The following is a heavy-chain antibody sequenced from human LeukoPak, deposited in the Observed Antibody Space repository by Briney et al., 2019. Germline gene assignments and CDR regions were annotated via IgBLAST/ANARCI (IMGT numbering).Heavy chain of an antibody. CDR2: INPDGSEK. CDR1: GFTFSSYS. CDR3: ARDLAYSRLDY. J-gene: IGHJ4*02. V-gene: IGHV3-7*01. D-gene: IGHD5-18*01. Sequence: LPGGSLRLSCAASGFTFSSYSMNWVRQAPGKGLEWVASINPDGSEKYSVDSVEGRFTISRDNAKNLLYLQVNSLRVEDTAFYYCARDLAYSRLDYWGQGMLVTVSS.